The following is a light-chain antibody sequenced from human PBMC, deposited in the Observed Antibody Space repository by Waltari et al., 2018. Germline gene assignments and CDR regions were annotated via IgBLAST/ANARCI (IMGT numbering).Light chain of an antibody. J-gene: IGLJ3*02. CDR1: SSNIGSNY. Sequence: QSVLTQPPSASGTPGQRVTISCSGSSSNIGSNYVDWYQQPPGTAPKLPTYRNNQRPSGVPDRFSGSKSGTSASLAISGLRSGDEADYSCAAWDDSLSAWVFGGGTKLTVL. V-gene: IGLV1-47*01. CDR3: AAWDDSLSAWV. CDR2: RNN.